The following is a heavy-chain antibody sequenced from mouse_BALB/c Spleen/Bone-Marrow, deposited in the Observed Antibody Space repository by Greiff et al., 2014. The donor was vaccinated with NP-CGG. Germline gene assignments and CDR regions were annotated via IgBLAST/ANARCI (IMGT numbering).Heavy chain of an antibody. CDR2: INPSTGYT. D-gene: IGHD2-4*01. V-gene: IGHV1-7*01. Sequence: VQLQQSGAELAKPGASVKMSCKASGYTFTSYWMHWVKQRPGQGLEWIGYINPSTGYTEYNQKFKDKATLTADKSSSTAYMQLSTLTSGDSPVYYCESSATMIFAYWGQGTLVTVSA. CDR1: GYTFTSYW. CDR3: ESSATMIFAY. J-gene: IGHJ3*01.